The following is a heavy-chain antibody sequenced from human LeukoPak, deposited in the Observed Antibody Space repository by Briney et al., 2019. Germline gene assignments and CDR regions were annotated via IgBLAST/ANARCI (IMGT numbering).Heavy chain of an antibody. Sequence: GGSLRLSCAASGFTFSGYGMHWVRQAPGKGLELVAVTSYDGSYKYYADSVKGRFTISRDKSKNTLYLQMNSLRAEDTAVYYCAKFRGSERTVIDCWGQGTLVTVSS. CDR3: AKFRGSERTVIDC. J-gene: IGHJ4*02. D-gene: IGHD1-1*01. V-gene: IGHV3-30*18. CDR1: GFTFSGYG. CDR2: TSYDGSYK.